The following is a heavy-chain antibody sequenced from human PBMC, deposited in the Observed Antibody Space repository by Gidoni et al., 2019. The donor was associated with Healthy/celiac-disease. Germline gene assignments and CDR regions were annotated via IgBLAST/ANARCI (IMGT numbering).Heavy chain of an antibody. D-gene: IGHD3-3*01. Sequence: GLEWVAVIWYDGSNKYYADSVKGRFTISRDNSKNTLYLQMNSLRAEDTAVYYCARDFLERKFAQDVSITIFGVVIIAYYYYGMDVWGQGTTVTVSS. V-gene: IGHV3-33*01. CDR3: ARDFLERKFAQDVSITIFGVVIIAYYYYGMDV. CDR2: IWYDGSNK. J-gene: IGHJ6*02.